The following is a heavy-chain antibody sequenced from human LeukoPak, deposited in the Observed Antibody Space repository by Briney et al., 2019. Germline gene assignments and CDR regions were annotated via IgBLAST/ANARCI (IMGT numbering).Heavy chain of an antibody. Sequence: GGSLRLSCAASGFTFNNYWMHWVRQAPGKGLVWVSRINSAGSSTSYADSVKGRFTISRDNAKNTLYLQMNSLRAEDTAVYYCARDGYYDPFDYWGQGTLVTVSS. CDR3: ARDGYYDPFDY. J-gene: IGHJ4*02. CDR1: GFTFNNYW. CDR2: INSAGSST. D-gene: IGHD3-22*01. V-gene: IGHV3-74*01.